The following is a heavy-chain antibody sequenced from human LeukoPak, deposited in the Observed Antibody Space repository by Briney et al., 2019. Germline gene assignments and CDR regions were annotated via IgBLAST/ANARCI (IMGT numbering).Heavy chain of an antibody. D-gene: IGHD3-10*01. Sequence: SETLSLTCTVSGGSISSGSYYWSWIRQPAGKGLEWIGRIYTSGSTNYNPSLKSRVTISVDTSKNQFSLKLSSVTATDTAVYYCARSVRGAMSGYYYYMDVWGKGTTVTISS. CDR1: GGSISSGSYY. CDR2: IYTSGST. V-gene: IGHV4-61*02. J-gene: IGHJ6*03. CDR3: ARSVRGAMSGYYYYMDV.